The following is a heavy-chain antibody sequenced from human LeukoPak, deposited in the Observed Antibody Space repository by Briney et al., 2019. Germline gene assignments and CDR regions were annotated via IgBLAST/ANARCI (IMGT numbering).Heavy chain of an antibody. Sequence: SETLSLTCAVYGGSFTGYSWNWIRQPPGKGLEWIGEIYHSGSTNYNPSLKSRVTISLDTSKKQFSLKLTSVTAADTAVYYCARVGYYDSSGPLVYWGQGTLVTVSS. J-gene: IGHJ4*02. D-gene: IGHD3-22*01. CDR1: GGSFTGYS. CDR3: ARVGYYDSSGPLVY. V-gene: IGHV4-34*01. CDR2: IYHSGST.